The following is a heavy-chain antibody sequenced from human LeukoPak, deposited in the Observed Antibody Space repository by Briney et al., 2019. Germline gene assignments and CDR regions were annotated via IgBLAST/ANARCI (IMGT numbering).Heavy chain of an antibody. J-gene: IGHJ4*02. CDR2: ISGSGGST. CDR3: AKDLNFGTFLLSYYFDY. Sequence: GGSLRLSCAASGFIFNNYAMSWVRQAPGKGLEWVSAISGSGGSTYYADSVKGRFTISRDNSKNTLYLQMNSLRAEDTAVYYCAKDLNFGTFLLSYYFDYWGQGTLVTVSS. D-gene: IGHD1-14*01. CDR1: GFIFNNYA. V-gene: IGHV3-23*01.